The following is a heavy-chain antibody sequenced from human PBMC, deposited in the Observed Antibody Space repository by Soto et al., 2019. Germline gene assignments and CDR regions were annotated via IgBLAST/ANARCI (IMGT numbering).Heavy chain of an antibody. V-gene: IGHV3-74*03. Sequence: GGSLRLSCAASGLTFSSSWMHWVRQVPGKGPLWVSRISSDGSDIMYADSVKGRFTISRDNSKNTLYLQMNSLRAEDTAVYYCARVGGGDYDYVWGSYRYNYYYYGMDVWGQGTTVTVSS. J-gene: IGHJ6*02. CDR2: ISSDGSDI. CDR3: ARVGGGDYDYVWGSYRYNYYYYGMDV. CDR1: GLTFSSSW. D-gene: IGHD3-16*02.